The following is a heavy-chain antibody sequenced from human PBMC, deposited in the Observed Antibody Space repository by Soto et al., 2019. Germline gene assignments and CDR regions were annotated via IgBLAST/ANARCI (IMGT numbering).Heavy chain of an antibody. D-gene: IGHD2-2*01. V-gene: IGHV1-2*06. CDR1: GYSFTGYY. CDR3: ARKRIVVVPGEAAGAFDI. CDR2: INPNSGGT. J-gene: IGHJ3*02. Sequence: QVQLVQSGAEGKKPGASVKVSCKASGYSFTGYYMHWVRQAPGQGLEWMGRINPNSGGTSYAQKFQGRVTMTRDTSISTAYMDVSRLGSDDTAVYYCARKRIVVVPGEAAGAFDIWGQGTMVTVSS.